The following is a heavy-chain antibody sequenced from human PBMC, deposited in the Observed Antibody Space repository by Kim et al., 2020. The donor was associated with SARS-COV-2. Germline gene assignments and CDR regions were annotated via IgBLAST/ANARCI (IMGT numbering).Heavy chain of an antibody. D-gene: IGHD6-13*01. Sequence: ETLSLTCTVSGGSISSYYWSWIRQPPGKGLEWIGYIYYSGSTNYNPSLKSRVTISVDTSKNQFSLKLSSVTAADTAVYYCARGDIAAAGNPVRDWGQGTLVTVSS. CDR3: ARGDIAAAGNPVRD. V-gene: IGHV4-59*01. CDR1: GGSISSYY. CDR2: IYYSGST. J-gene: IGHJ4*02.